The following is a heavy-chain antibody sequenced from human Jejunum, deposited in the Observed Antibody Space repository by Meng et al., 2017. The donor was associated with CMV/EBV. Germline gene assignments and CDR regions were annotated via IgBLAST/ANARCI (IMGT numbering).Heavy chain of an antibody. V-gene: IGHV4-4*02. J-gene: IGHJ4*02. CDR2: IYYTGTT. CDR1: SNHW. D-gene: IGHD2-2*01. Sequence: SNHWWSWVRRAPAKGLEWIGEIYYTGTTKYNPSLKSRVIMSVDKSKNQFSLNVTSVTAADTAVYYCARGYCRSSSCYRGGNFDSWGQGTLVTVSS. CDR3: ARGYCRSSSCYRGGNFDS.